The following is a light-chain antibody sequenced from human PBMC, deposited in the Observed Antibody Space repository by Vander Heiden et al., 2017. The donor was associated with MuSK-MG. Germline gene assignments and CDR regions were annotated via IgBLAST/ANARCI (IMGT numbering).Light chain of an antibody. CDR2: GAS. J-gene: IGKJ3*01. CDR1: QSLSSS. Sequence: EIVLTQSPGTLSLSPGERAILSCRASQSLSSSLAWYQQIPGQAPRLLIYGASSRATGIPDRFSGSGSGTDFTLTINRLEPEDSAVYFWQQDCSSHTFGPGTKVEIK. CDR3: QQDCSSHT. V-gene: IGKV3-20*01.